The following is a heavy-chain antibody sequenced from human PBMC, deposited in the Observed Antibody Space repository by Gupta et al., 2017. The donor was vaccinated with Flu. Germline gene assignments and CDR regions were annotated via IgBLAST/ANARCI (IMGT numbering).Heavy chain of an antibody. D-gene: IGHD6-13*01. CDR2: IRASGVAT. V-gene: IGHV3-23*01. CDR1: CFPFNSFG. J-gene: IGHJ3*01. Sequence: EVQLLESGGGLVQAGGSLRLSCVASCFPFNSFGMSWVRQAPGKGLEWVSFIRASGVATNYADSVRGRFTVSRDNAKNMLFAQLSSLSADDAAVYYCAKGGMNAFDAWGQGAMVTVSS. CDR3: AKGGMNAFDA.